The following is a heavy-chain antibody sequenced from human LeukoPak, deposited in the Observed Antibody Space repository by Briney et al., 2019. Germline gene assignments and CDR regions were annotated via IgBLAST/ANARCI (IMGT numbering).Heavy chain of an antibody. D-gene: IGHD3-10*01. CDR1: GYSFTSYW. J-gene: IGHJ5*02. Sequence: GESLKISCKGSGYSFTSYWIGWVRQMPGKGLEWMGIIYPGDSDTRYSPSFQGQVTISADRSISTAYLQWSSLKASDTAMYYCARSYGSGSYLYWFDPWGQGTLVTVSS. CDR2: IYPGDSDT. CDR3: ARSYGSGSYLYWFDP. V-gene: IGHV5-51*01.